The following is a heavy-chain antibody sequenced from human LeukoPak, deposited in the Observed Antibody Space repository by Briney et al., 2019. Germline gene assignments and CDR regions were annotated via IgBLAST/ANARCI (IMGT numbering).Heavy chain of an antibody. CDR2: IYPGDSDT. CDR3: ARQDYYDSSGSWYFQH. J-gene: IGHJ1*01. V-gene: IGHV5-51*01. Sequence: GESLKISCKGSGYSFTSYWIGWVRQMPGKGLEWMGIIYPGDSDTRYSPSFQGQVTISADKSISTAYLQWSSLKASDTAMYYCARQDYYDSSGSWYFQHWGQGALVTVSS. D-gene: IGHD3-22*01. CDR1: GYSFTSYW.